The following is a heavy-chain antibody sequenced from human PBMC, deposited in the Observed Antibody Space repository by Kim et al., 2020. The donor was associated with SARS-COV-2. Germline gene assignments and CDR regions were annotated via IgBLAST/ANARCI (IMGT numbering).Heavy chain of an antibody. Sequence: SGPTLVKPTQTLTLTCTFSGFSLSTSVVGVGWIRQPPGKALEWLALIYWDDDKRYSPSLKSRLTITKDTSKNQVVLTMTNMDPVDTATYYCAHTGAPGYDYVWGSYRPDSPNWFDPWGQGTLVTVSS. CDR2: IYWDDDK. CDR3: AHTGAPGYDYVWGSYRPDSPNWFDP. D-gene: IGHD3-16*02. CDR1: GFSLSTSVVG. V-gene: IGHV2-5*02. J-gene: IGHJ5*01.